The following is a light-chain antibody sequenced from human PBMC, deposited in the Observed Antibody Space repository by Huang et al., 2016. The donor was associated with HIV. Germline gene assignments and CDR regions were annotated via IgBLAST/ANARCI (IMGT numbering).Light chain of an antibody. V-gene: IGKV1D-8*01. J-gene: IGKJ1*01. CDR2: AAS. CDR1: QAISSY. Sequence: VIWMTQSPSLLSASTGDRVTISFRMSQAISSYLAWYQQKPGKAPELLIYAASTLQSGVPSRFSGSGSGTDFTLTISCLQSEDFATYYCQQYYSFPPTFGQGTKVEIK. CDR3: QQYYSFPPT.